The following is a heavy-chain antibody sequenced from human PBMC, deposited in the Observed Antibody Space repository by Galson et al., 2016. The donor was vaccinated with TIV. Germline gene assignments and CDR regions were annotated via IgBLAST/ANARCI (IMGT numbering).Heavy chain of an antibody. D-gene: IGHD3-22*01. CDR2: IGANSGDT. Sequence: SVKVSCKASGYTFSKYGISWVRQAPGQGLEWVGWIGANSGDTNSAQKLQGRVTLATDISTSTAYMELRSLRSDDTAVYYCARDRGSMTMILVADYYYAMDVWGQGTTVTVSS. J-gene: IGHJ6*02. V-gene: IGHV1-18*01. CDR1: GYTFSKYG. CDR3: ARDRGSMTMILVADYYYAMDV.